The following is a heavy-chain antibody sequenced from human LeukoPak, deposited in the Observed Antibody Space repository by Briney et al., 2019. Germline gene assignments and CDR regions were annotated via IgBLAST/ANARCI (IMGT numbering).Heavy chain of an antibody. CDR2: IIPIFGTA. D-gene: IGHD3-3*01. V-gene: IGHV1-69*01. Sequence: SVKVSCKASGGTFSSYAISWVRQAPGQGLEWMGGIIPIFGTANYAQKFQGRVTITADESTSTAYMELSSLRSEDTAVYYCASSYYDFWSGYHAGFDPWGQGTLVTVSS. CDR1: GGTFSSYA. CDR3: ASSYYDFWSGYHAGFDP. J-gene: IGHJ5*02.